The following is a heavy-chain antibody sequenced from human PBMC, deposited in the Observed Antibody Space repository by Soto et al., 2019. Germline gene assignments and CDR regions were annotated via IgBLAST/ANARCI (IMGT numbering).Heavy chain of an antibody. CDR3: ARLQRSGYCSSTSCYEGGYYFAY. J-gene: IGHJ4*02. Sequence: GESLKISCKGSGYSFTSYWIGWVRQMPGKGLEWMGIIYPGDSDTRYSPSFQGRVTISADKSISTAYLQWSSLKASDTAMYYCARLQRSGYCSSTSCYEGGYYFAYWGQGTLVTVSS. D-gene: IGHD2-2*01. CDR1: GYSFTSYW. CDR2: IYPGDSDT. V-gene: IGHV5-51*01.